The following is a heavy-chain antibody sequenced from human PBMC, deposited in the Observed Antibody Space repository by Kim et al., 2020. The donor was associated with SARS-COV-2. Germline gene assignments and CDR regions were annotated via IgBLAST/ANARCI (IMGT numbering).Heavy chain of an antibody. D-gene: IGHD3-16*01. Sequence: TTDYAAPVKGRFTISRDDSKNTLYLQMNSLKTEDTAVYYCTTTGGSYFDYWGQGTLVTVSS. CDR2: TT. J-gene: IGHJ4*02. V-gene: IGHV3-15*01. CDR3: TTTGGSYFDY.